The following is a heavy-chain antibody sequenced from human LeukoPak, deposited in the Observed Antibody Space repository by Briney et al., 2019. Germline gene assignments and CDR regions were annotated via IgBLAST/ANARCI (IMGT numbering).Heavy chain of an antibody. CDR1: GGSISSGDHY. CDR2: IYYSGST. CDR3: ARGDLRFLEWFLFDY. Sequence: SETLSLTCTVSGGSISSGDHYWSWIRQPPGKGLEWIGYIYYSGSTYYNPSLKSRVTISVDTSKNLFSLKLSSVTAADTAVYYCARGDLRFLEWFLFDYWGQGTLVTVSS. J-gene: IGHJ4*02. D-gene: IGHD3-3*01. V-gene: IGHV4-30-4*08.